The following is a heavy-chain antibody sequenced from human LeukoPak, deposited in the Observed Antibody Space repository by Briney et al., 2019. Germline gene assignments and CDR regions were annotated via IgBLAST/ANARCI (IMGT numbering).Heavy chain of an antibody. V-gene: IGHV1-18*01. CDR3: ARDWRGYSGYND. CDR1: GYTLTSYG. Sequence: ASVKDSCKASGYTLTSYGISWVRQPPARGLEWMGWISAYNGNTNYAQQLQGRVTMTTDTSTSTAYMQLRSRRSDDPAVYYCARDWRGYSGYNDWGQGTPVTVSS. D-gene: IGHD5-12*01. CDR2: ISAYNGNT. J-gene: IGHJ4*02.